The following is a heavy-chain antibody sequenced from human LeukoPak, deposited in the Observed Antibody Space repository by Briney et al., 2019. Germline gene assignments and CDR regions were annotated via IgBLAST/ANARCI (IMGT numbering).Heavy chain of an antibody. CDR2: ISYDGNNK. CDR1: GFTFSTFP. V-gene: IGHV3-30-3*02. Sequence: GGSLRLSCAVSGFTFSTFPMHWVRQAPGKGLEWVAVISYDGNNKYYAGSVKGRFTISRDNSKNTLYLQMNSLRTEDTAVYYCAKSIVGATLTSSFDFWGQGTLVTVSS. D-gene: IGHD1-26*01. CDR3: AKSIVGATLTSSFDF. J-gene: IGHJ4*02.